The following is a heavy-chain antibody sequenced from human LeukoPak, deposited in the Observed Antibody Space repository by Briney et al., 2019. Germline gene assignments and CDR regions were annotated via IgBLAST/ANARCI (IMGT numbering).Heavy chain of an antibody. Sequence: SQTLSLTCTVSGGSISSGDYYWSWIRQPPGKGLEWIGYIYYSGSTYYNPSLKSRVTISVDTSKNQFSLKLSSVTAADTAVYYCARQPYNWNYAHFGYWGQGTLVTVSS. D-gene: IGHD1-7*01. CDR1: GGSISSGDYY. CDR2: IYYSGST. CDR3: ARQPYNWNYAHFGY. J-gene: IGHJ4*02. V-gene: IGHV4-30-4*01.